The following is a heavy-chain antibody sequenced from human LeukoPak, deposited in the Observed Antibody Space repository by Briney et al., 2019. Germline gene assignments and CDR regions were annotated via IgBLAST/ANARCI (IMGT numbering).Heavy chain of an antibody. CDR2: IKQDGSEK. J-gene: IGHJ4*02. Sequence: GGSLRLSCAASGFTFSSYWMSWVRQAPGKGLEWVANIKQDGSEKYYVDSVKGRFTISRDNAKNSLYLQMNSLRAEDTAAYYCASLIAAAANEDYWGQGTLVTVSS. CDR1: GFTFSSYW. CDR3: ASLIAAAANEDY. V-gene: IGHV3-7*01. D-gene: IGHD6-13*01.